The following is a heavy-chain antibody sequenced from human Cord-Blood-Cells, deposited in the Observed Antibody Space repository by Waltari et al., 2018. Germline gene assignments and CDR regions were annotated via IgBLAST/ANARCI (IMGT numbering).Heavy chain of an antibody. CDR2: IIPIVGTA. CDR1: GGTFSSYA. J-gene: IGHJ1*01. CDR3: ARKVAAAGTPGYFQH. D-gene: IGHD6-13*01. V-gene: IGHV1-69*01. Sequence: VSCKASGGTFSSYAISWVRQAPGQGLEWMGGIIPIVGTANYGQKVQGRVTSTADEATSTAYMELSSLRAEDTAVYYCARKVAAAGTPGYFQHWGQGTLVTVSS.